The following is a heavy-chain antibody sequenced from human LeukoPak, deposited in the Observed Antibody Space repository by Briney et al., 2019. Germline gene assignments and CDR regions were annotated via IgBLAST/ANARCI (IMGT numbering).Heavy chain of an antibody. V-gene: IGHV4-4*07. CDR2: MYSGSS. Sequence: SETLSLTCTVSGASISSSCWSWIRQPAGKGLEWIGRMYSGSSSYNPSLKSRVSMSADTSKNQFSLKLTSVTATDTAVYYCAGAYYYGGSCFYFDYWGQGALVTVSS. CDR3: AGAYYYGGSCFYFDY. D-gene: IGHD3-22*01. CDR1: GASISSSC. J-gene: IGHJ4*02.